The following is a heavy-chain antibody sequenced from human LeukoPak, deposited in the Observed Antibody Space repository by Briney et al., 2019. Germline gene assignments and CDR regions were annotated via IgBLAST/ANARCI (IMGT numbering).Heavy chain of an antibody. CDR2: IGDDVVST. J-gene: IGHJ3*02. D-gene: IGHD3-10*01. Sequence: GGSLRLSCAASGFTFSSYSMNWVRQAPGKGLEWVSAIGDDVVSTYYAESVKGRFTISRDNAKNSLYLQMNSLRAEDTAVYYCARDLWFGEFGAFDIWGQGTMVTVSS. V-gene: IGHV3-21*01. CDR3: ARDLWFGEFGAFDI. CDR1: GFTFSSYS.